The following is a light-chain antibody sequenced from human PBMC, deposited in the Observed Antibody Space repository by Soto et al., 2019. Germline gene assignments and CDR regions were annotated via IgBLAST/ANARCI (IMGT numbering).Light chain of an antibody. CDR1: NSNIGTKN. CDR2: DNI. V-gene: IGLV1-51*01. J-gene: IGLJ2*01. CDR3: GTWDSSLSGVG. Sequence: QSVLTHPPSVSASPGQTVTISCSGSNSNIGTKNVCWYQQLPGTAPKLLIYDNIKRPSGIPDRFSASKSGTSATLPITGLQTGDEADYYCGTWDSSLSGVGFGGGTKLTVL.